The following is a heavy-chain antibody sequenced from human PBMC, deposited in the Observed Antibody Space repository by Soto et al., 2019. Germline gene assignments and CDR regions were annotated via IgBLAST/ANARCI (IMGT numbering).Heavy chain of an antibody. V-gene: IGHV4-31*03. CDR2: IYYSGST. CDR1: GGSISSGGYY. J-gene: IGHJ3*02. D-gene: IGHD2-2*01. Sequence: NPSETLSLTCTVSGGSISSGGYYWSWIRQHPGKGLEWIGYIYYSGSTYYNPSLKSRVTISVDTSKNQFSLKLSSVTAADTAVYYCASDIYQGAFDIWGQGTMVTVSS. CDR3: ASDIYQGAFDI.